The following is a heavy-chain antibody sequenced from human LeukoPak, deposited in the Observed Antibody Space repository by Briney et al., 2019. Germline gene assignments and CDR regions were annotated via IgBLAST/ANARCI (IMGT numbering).Heavy chain of an antibody. CDR3: ARGRRGDYCSGGSCYSGRFDP. CDR1: GYTFTSYG. J-gene: IGHJ5*02. CDR2: IIPIFGTA. D-gene: IGHD2-15*01. V-gene: IGHV1-69*13. Sequence: SVKVSCKASGYTFTSYGISWVRQAPGQGLEWMGGIIPIFGTANYAQKFQGRVTITADESTSTAYMELSSLRSEDTAVYYCARGRRGDYCSGGSCYSGRFDPWGQGTLVTVSS.